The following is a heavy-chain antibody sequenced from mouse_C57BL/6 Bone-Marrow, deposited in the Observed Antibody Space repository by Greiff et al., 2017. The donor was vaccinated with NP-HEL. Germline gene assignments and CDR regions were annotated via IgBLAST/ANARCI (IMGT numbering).Heavy chain of an antibody. Sequence: QVQLQQPGAELVRPGTSVKLSCKASGYTFTSYWMHWVKQRPGQGLEWIGVIDPSDSYTNYNQKFKGQATLTVDTSSSTAYMQLSSLTSEDSAVYYCARPYYYGSSSYAMDYWGQGTSVTVSS. CDR2: IDPSDSYT. D-gene: IGHD1-1*01. CDR3: ARPYYYGSSSYAMDY. V-gene: IGHV1-59*01. CDR1: GYTFTSYW. J-gene: IGHJ4*01.